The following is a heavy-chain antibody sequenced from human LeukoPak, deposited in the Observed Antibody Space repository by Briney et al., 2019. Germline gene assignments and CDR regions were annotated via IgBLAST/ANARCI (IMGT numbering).Heavy chain of an antibody. J-gene: IGHJ4*02. Sequence: ASVKVSCKASGGTFSSYTISWVRQAPGQGLEWMGRIIPILGIADYAQKFQGRVTTTADKSTSTAYMELSSLRSEDTAVYYCAFQAGDILTGSFDYWGQGTLVTVSS. V-gene: IGHV1-69*02. CDR1: GGTFSSYT. CDR2: IIPILGIA. D-gene: IGHD3-9*01. CDR3: AFQAGDILTGSFDY.